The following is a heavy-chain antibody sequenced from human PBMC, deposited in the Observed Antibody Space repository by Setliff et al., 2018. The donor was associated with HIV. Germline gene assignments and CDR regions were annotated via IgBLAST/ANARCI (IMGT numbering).Heavy chain of an antibody. Sequence: PSETLSLTCAVYGGSFRGYYWTWIRQSPGKGLEWIGEINGTGSTNYNPSLKSRVSISLDTSKSQFSLKLNSVTAADTAVYYCAKDRSGSYRTFDYWGPGILVTVSS. CDR3: AKDRSGSYRTFDY. J-gene: IGHJ4*02. D-gene: IGHD1-26*01. CDR1: GGSFRGYY. CDR2: INGTGST. V-gene: IGHV4-34*01.